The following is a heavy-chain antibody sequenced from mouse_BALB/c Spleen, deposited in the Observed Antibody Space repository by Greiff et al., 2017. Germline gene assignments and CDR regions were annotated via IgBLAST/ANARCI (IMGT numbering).Heavy chain of an antibody. CDR2: ISSGGST. CDR1: GFTFSSYA. Sequence: EVKLVESGGGLVKPGGSLKLSCAASGFTFSSYAMSWVRQTPEKRLEWVASISSGGSTYYPDSVKGRFTISRDNARNILYLQMSSLRSEDTAMYYCARDGYPYYAMDYWGQGTSVTVSS. D-gene: IGHD2-2*01. CDR3: ARDGYPYYAMDY. V-gene: IGHV5-6-5*01. J-gene: IGHJ4*01.